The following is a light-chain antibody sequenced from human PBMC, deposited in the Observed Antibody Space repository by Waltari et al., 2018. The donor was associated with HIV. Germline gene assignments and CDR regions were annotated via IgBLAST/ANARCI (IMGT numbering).Light chain of an antibody. CDR1: HSVSSR. V-gene: IGKV1-5*03. Sequence: DIQMTQSPSTLSASVGDRVNIRCRASHSVSSRVAWYQQKPGKAPKLLIYVASSLKSAVPSRFSGSGSGTEFTLTISGLQPDDFATYYCQQYRYSPWTFGQVTKVDI. CDR3: QQYRYSPWT. CDR2: VAS. J-gene: IGKJ1*01.